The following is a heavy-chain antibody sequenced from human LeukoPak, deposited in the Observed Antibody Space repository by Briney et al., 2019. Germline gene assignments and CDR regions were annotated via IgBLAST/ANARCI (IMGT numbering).Heavy chain of an antibody. Sequence: ASVKVSCTASGYTFTGYYMHWLRQAPGQGLEWMGWINPNSGGTNYAQKFQGRVTMTRDTSISTAYMELSRLRSDDTAVYYCARGYCSSTSCYVSGGDYFDYWGQGTLVTVSS. CDR2: INPNSGGT. J-gene: IGHJ4*02. V-gene: IGHV1-2*02. CDR1: GYTFTGYY. CDR3: ARGYCSSTSCYVSGGDYFDY. D-gene: IGHD2-2*01.